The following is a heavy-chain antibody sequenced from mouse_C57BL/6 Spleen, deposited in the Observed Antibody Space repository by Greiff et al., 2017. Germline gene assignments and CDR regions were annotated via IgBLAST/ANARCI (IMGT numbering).Heavy chain of an antibody. CDR1: GYTFTSYG. CDR2: IYPRSGNT. CDR3: ARWGDGSSGY. J-gene: IGHJ2*01. D-gene: IGHD1-1*01. V-gene: IGHV1-81*01. Sequence: QVQLQQSGAELARPGASVKLSCKASGYTFTSYGISWVKQRTGQGLEWIGEIYPRSGNTYYNEKFKGKDTLTADKSSSTAYLELRSLTSEDSAVYFCARWGDGSSGYWGHGTTRTGSS.